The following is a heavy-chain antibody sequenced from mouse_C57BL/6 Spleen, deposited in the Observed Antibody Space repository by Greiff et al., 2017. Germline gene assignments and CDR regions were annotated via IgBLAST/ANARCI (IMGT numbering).Heavy chain of an antibody. Sequence: EVNVVESGGGLVQPGGSMKLSCVASGFTFSNYWMNWVRQSPEKGLEWVAQISFKSDTHASHYAVSVKGRFTISKDDTKGSVYLRVNNLRAEETEIYYCTGRGGYLSFAYWGQGTLVTVSA. CDR2: ISFKSDTHAS. J-gene: IGHJ3*01. V-gene: IGHV6-3*01. D-gene: IGHD2-2*01. CDR1: GFTFSNYW. CDR3: TGRGGYLSFAY.